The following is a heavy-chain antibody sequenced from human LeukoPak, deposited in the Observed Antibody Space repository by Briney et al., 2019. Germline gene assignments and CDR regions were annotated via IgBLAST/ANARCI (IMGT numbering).Heavy chain of an antibody. CDR2: IYTSGST. Sequence: PSETLSLTCTVSGGSISSGSYYWSWVRQPAGKGLEWIGRIYTSGSTNYNPSLKSRVTISVDTSKNQFSLKLSSVTAADTAVYYCARATSFYYGSGSYYNPDTYDAFDIWGQGTMVTVSS. CDR3: ARATSFYYGSGSYYNPDTYDAFDI. V-gene: IGHV4-61*02. J-gene: IGHJ3*02. D-gene: IGHD3-10*01. CDR1: GGSISSGSYY.